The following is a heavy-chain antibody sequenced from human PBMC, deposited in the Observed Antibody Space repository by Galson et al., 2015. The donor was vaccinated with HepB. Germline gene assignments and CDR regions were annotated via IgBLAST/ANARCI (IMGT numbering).Heavy chain of an antibody. Sequence: SLRLSCAASGLTFSSFALSWVRQAPGKGLEWVSALSGSGGSTYYADSVKGRFTISRDNSKNTVYLQMNSLRAEDTAVYYCATEVWTMAVSLKYYYYGMDVWGQGTTVTVSS. CDR2: LSGSGGST. CDR3: ATEVWTMAVSLKYYYYGMDV. V-gene: IGHV3-23*01. CDR1: GLTFSSFA. D-gene: IGHD5-24*01. J-gene: IGHJ6*02.